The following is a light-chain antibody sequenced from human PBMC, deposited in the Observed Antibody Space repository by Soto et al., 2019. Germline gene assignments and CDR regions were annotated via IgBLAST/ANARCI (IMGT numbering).Light chain of an antibody. CDR1: QSVSSSY. V-gene: IGKV3-20*01. CDR3: QQYTT. CDR2: GAS. J-gene: IGKJ2*01. Sequence: EIVLTQSPGTLSLSPGERATLSCRASQSVSSSYLAWYQQKPGQAPRLLIYGASSRATGIPDRFSGSGSGTDFTLTISRLEPEDFALYYCQQYTTFGQGTKLEIK.